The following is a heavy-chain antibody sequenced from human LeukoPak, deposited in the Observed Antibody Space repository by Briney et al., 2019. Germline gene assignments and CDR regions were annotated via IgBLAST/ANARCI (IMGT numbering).Heavy chain of an antibody. V-gene: IGHV4-34*01. CDR2: INHSGST. CDR3: ARAFTIFGVVIRYYFDY. D-gene: IGHD3-3*01. CDR1: GGSFSGYY. Sequence: PSETLSPTCAVYGGSFSGYYWSWIRQPPGKGLEWIGEINHSGSTNYNPSLKSRVTISVDTSKNQFSLKLSSVTAADTAVYYCARAFTIFGVVIRYYFDYWGQGTLVTVSS. J-gene: IGHJ4*02.